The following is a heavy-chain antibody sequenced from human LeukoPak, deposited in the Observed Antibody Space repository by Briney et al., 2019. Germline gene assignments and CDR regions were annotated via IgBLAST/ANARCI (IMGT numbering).Heavy chain of an antibody. CDR1: GLSFSSYA. Sequence: PGGSLRLSCAASGLSFSSYAMSWVRQAPGKGLEWLSTISVSSGSTYYADSVKGRFTISRDNSKNKLYLQMSSLRAEDTAVYYCAKDRYSIDYWGQGTLVTVSS. D-gene: IGHD1-1*01. CDR2: ISVSSGST. CDR3: AKDRYSIDY. J-gene: IGHJ4*02. V-gene: IGHV3-23*01.